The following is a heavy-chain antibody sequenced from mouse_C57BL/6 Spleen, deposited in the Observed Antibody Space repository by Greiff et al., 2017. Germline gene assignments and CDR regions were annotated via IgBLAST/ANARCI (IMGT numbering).Heavy chain of an antibody. CDR2: IWGVGST. CDR3: ASGGYYGSSYWFAY. CDR1: GFSLTSYC. J-gene: IGHJ3*01. Sequence: VKLMESGPGLVAPSQSLSITCTVSGFSLTSYCVDWVRQSPGKGLEWLGVIWGVGSTNYNSALKSRLSISKDNAKSQVFLKMNSLQTDDTAMYYCASGGYYGSSYWFAYWGQGTLVTVSA. D-gene: IGHD1-1*01. V-gene: IGHV2-6*01.